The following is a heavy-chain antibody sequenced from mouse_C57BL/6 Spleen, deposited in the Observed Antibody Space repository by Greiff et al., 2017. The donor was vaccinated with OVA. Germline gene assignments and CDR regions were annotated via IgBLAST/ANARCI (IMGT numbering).Heavy chain of an antibody. J-gene: IGHJ2*01. D-gene: IGHD1-1*01. CDR3: ARHEERWGYYGSPFDY. Sequence: VQLQQSGAELVKPGASVKLSCKASGYTFTEYTIHWVKQRSGQGLEWIGWFYPGSGSIKYNEKFKDKATLTADKSSSTVYMELSRLTSEDSAVYFCARHEERWGYYGSPFDYWGQGTTLTVSS. CDR2: FYPGSGSI. V-gene: IGHV1-62-2*01. CDR1: GYTFTEYT.